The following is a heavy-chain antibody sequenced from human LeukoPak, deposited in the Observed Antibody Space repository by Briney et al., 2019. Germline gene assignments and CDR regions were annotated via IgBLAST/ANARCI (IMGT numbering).Heavy chain of an antibody. V-gene: IGHV1-2*02. CDR2: INPNSGGT. CDR3: ARGRGYCSSTSCYSLWFDP. D-gene: IGHD2-2*02. Sequence: GASVKVSCKASGYTFTGHYMHWVRQAPGQGLEWMGWINPNSGGTNYAQKFQGRVTMTRDTSISTAYMGLSRLRSDDTAVYYCARGRGYCSSTSCYSLWFDPWGQGTLVTVSS. CDR1: GYTFTGHY. J-gene: IGHJ5*02.